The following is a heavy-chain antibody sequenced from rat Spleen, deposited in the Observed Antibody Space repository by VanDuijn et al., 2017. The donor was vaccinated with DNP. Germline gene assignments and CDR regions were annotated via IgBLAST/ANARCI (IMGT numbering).Heavy chain of an antibody. CDR2: IQSGGST. CDR3: TRASGSPFAY. D-gene: IGHD1-4*01. CDR1: GFSLTDYS. Sequence: QVQLKESGPGLVQPSQTLSLPCTVSGFSLTDYSVHWVRQPPGKGLEWMGRIQSGGSTDYNSALKSRLSISRDTSKSQVFLKMDSLQTEDTAIYFCTRASGSPFAYWGQGTLVTVSS. J-gene: IGHJ3*01. V-gene: IGHV2-19*01.